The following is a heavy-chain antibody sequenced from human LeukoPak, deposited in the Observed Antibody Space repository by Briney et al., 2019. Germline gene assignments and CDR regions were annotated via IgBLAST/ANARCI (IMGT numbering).Heavy chain of an antibody. CDR2: SNDSGGT. J-gene: IGHJ6*03. Sequence: GSLRLSCAASGFTFSSYAMSWVRQAPGKRLEWVGESNDSGGTNYNPSLKSRVTISADKSKNQVSLKLTSVTAADTAVYYCARLPVIVGAALEYYYYYMDVWGQGTTVTVSS. CDR3: ARLPVIVGAALEYYYYYMDV. D-gene: IGHD1-26*01. CDR1: GFTFSSYA. V-gene: IGHV4-34*01.